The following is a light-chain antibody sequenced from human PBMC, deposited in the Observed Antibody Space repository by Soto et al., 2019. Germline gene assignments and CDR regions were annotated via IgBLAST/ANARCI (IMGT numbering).Light chain of an antibody. CDR2: DAS. J-gene: IGKJ1*01. Sequence: EIVMTQSPPTLSVSPGERATLSCRASQSVGSKLAWYQQRPGQAPRLLIYDASNRATGIPARFSGSGSGTEFSLTISSLQAEDVAVYYCQQYDSIPRTFGQGTKVEIK. V-gene: IGKV3D-15*01. CDR1: QSVGSK. CDR3: QQYDSIPRT.